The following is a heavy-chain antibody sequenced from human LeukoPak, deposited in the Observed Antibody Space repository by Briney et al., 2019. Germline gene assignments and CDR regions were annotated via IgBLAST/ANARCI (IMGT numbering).Heavy chain of an antibody. CDR2: ISGSGGST. CDR3: AKVSLWSGYFHGMYFDY. J-gene: IGHJ4*02. D-gene: IGHD3-3*01. CDR1: GFTFSSYA. V-gene: IGHV3-23*01. Sequence: PGGSLRLSCAASGFTFSSYAMSWVRQAPGKGLEWVSAISGSGGSTYYADCGKGRLTISRDNSKNTLYLQINSLRAEDTAVYYCAKVSLWSGYFHGMYFDYWGQGTLVTVSS.